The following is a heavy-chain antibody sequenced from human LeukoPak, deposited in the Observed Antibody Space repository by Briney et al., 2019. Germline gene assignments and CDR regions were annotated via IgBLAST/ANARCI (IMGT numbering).Heavy chain of an antibody. J-gene: IGHJ6*03. D-gene: IGHD2-2*01. CDR3: ARGVVVPAATYYYYYMDV. CDR1: GGTFSSYA. Sequence: GASVKVSCKASGGTFSSYAISWVRQAPGQGLEWMGGIIPIFGTANYAQKFQGRVTITTDESTSTAYMELSSLRSEDTAVYYCARGVVVPAATYYYYYMDVWGKGTTVTVSS. V-gene: IGHV1-69*05. CDR2: IIPIFGTA.